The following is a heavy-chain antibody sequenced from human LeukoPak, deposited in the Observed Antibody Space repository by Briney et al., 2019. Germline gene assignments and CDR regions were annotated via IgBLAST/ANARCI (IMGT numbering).Heavy chain of an antibody. Sequence: SETLSLTCTVSGGSISSSSYYWGWIRQPPGKGLEWIGRIYTSGSTNYNPSLKSRVTISVDTSKNQFSLKLSSVTAADTAVYYCARVRTNWGSGEYYFDYWGQGTLVTVSS. V-gene: IGHV4-39*07. D-gene: IGHD7-27*01. CDR3: ARVRTNWGSGEYYFDY. CDR1: GGSISSSSYY. J-gene: IGHJ4*02. CDR2: IYTSGST.